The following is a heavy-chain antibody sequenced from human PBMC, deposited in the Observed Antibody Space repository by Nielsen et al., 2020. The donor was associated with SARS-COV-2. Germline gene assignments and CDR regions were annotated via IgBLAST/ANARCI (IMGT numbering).Heavy chain of an antibody. Sequence: SETLSLTCAVYGGSFSGYYWSWIRQPPGKGLEWIGEINHSGSTNYNPSLKSRVTISVDTSKNQFSLKLNSVTAADTAVYYCARDYYYGSGPFDYWGQGTLVTVSS. D-gene: IGHD3-10*01. CDR3: ARDYYYGSGPFDY. CDR2: INHSGST. CDR1: GGSFSGYY. J-gene: IGHJ4*02. V-gene: IGHV4-34*01.